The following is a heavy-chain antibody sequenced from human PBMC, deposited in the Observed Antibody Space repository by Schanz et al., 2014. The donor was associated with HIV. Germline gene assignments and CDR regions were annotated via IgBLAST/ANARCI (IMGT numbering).Heavy chain of an antibody. V-gene: IGHV3-9*01. J-gene: IGHJ6*02. D-gene: IGHD5-18*01. Sequence: ELQLVDSGGGLVQPGKSLRLSCAAAGFKFDDYGMHWVRQAPGKGLEWVAGISWNSGNIGYGDSVKGRFTISRDNARNSLSLQMNSLRGEDTAFYYCAKDLNPYNVHTTLVPPPVGYGMDVWGQGTTVTVSS. CDR2: ISWNSGNI. CDR1: GFKFDDYG. CDR3: AKDLNPYNVHTTLVPPPVGYGMDV.